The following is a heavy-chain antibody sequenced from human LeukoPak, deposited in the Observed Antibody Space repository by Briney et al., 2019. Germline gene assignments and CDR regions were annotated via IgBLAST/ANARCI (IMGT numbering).Heavy chain of an antibody. CDR3: ARDRAANQDWVEFDP. D-gene: IGHD3/OR15-3a*01. J-gene: IGHJ5*02. CDR2: IHDSGEE. V-gene: IGHV3-66*03. CDR1: GFRVSDYC. Sequence: GGCLRLSWAVSGFRVSDYCMGWVSQAPGKGLEWVGLIHDSGEEFYADFARGRFAISRDDSENTLYLQMNSLRVEDTAVYFCARDRAANQDWVEFDPWGQGTPVIVSS.